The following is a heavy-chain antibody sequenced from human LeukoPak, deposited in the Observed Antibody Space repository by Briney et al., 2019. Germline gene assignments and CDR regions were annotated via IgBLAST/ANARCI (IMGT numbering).Heavy chain of an antibody. D-gene: IGHD2-15*01. J-gene: IGHJ6*03. CDR2: IIPIFGTA. CDR1: GGTFSSYA. Sequence: SVKVSCKASGGTFSSYAISWVRQAPGQGLEWMGGIIPIFGTANYAQKFQGRVTITADESTSTAYMELSSLRSEGTAVYYCARAGGGSYHYYYYYYMDVWGKGTTVTVSS. V-gene: IGHV1-69*13. CDR3: ARAGGGSYHYYYYYYMDV.